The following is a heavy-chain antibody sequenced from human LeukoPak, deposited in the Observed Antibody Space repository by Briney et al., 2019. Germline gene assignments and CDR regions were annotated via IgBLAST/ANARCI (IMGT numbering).Heavy chain of an antibody. CDR2: IYPGDSYT. CDR3: ARQGNHYDSSGYLDY. Sequence: GESLKTSCKASGYSFTSYWRAWLRHMPGKGLEWMGIIYPGDSYTTYSPSFQGQVTISADTSISTAYLQWSRLKASDTAMYYCARQGNHYDSSGYLDYWGQGTLVTVSS. V-gene: IGHV5-51*01. CDR1: GYSFTSYW. D-gene: IGHD3-22*01. J-gene: IGHJ4*02.